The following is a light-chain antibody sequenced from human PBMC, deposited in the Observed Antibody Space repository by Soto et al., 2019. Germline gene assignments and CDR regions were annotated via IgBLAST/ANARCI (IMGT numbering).Light chain of an antibody. V-gene: IGKV3-20*01. J-gene: IGKJ1*01. CDR3: QQYGTSPPWT. Sequence: EIVLTQSPGTLSLSPGERATLSCRASQRVSTNYLAWYQQKPGQAPRLLIYAASNRATGIPDRFRGSGSGTDFTLTIRRLEPEDCAVYYCQQYGTSPPWTFGQGTKVEIK. CDR1: QRVSTNY. CDR2: AAS.